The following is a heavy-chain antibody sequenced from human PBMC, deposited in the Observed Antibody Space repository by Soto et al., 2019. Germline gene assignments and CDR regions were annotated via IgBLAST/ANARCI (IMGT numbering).Heavy chain of an antibody. V-gene: IGHV3-49*03. CDR3: TRDAGYSYGYYYGMDV. CDR2: IRSKAYGGTT. Sequence: PGGSLRLSCTASGFTFGDYAMSWFRQAPGKGLEWVGFIRSKAYGGTTEYAASVKGRFTISRDDSKSIAYLQMNSLKTEDTAVYYCTRDAGYSYGYYYGMDVWGQGTTVTVSS. D-gene: IGHD5-18*01. CDR1: GFTFGDYA. J-gene: IGHJ6*02.